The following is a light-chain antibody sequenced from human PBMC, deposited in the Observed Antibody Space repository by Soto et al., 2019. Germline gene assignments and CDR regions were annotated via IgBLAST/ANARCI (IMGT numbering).Light chain of an antibody. CDR3: QQYDTSLIT. Sequence: EIVLTQSPGTLSLSPGERATLSCRASQSVSKSNLAWYQQKAGQAPRLLVYGASSRATGIPDRFSGSGSGTDFTLTISRLEPEDFAVYYCQQYDTSLITFGQGTRLEIK. CDR2: GAS. J-gene: IGKJ5*01. V-gene: IGKV3-20*01. CDR1: QSVSKSN.